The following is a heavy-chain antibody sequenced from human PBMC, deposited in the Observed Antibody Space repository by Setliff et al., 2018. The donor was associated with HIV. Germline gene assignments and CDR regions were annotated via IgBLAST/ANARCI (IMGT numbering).Heavy chain of an antibody. Sequence: SETLSLTCTVSAASIRSHYWSWIRQSPGKGLEWIGNFYYTGSTDYNPSFKSRVTITADESTNTAYMELIGLKSEDTAVYYCARDPTGGAARFDYWGQGTLVTVSS. J-gene: IGHJ4*02. CDR2: FYYTGST. V-gene: IGHV4-59*11. CDR1: AASIRSHY. CDR3: ARDPTGGAARFDY. D-gene: IGHD6-6*01.